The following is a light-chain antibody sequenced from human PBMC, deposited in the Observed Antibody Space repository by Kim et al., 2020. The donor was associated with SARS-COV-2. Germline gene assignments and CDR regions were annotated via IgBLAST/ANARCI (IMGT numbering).Light chain of an antibody. Sequence: VGDRVTITCRASENIDRWLAWYQQEPGKAPKLLIYYASSLESGVPSRFSGSGSGTEFTLTISSLQPDDFAAYFCQQYLSSSPSVSFGGGTKVDIK. CDR3: QQYLSSSPSVS. CDR1: ENIDRW. V-gene: IGKV1-5*01. CDR2: YAS. J-gene: IGKJ4*01.